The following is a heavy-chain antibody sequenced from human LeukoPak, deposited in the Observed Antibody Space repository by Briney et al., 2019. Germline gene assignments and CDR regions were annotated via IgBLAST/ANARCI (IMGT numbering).Heavy chain of an antibody. Sequence: PSETLSLTCTVSGGSISSSSYLWGWIRQPPGKGLEWIGSIYYSGSTYYNPSLKSRVTISVDTSKNQFSLKLNSVTAADTAVYYCARVSGYDWESFYAYWGQGTLVTVSS. V-gene: IGHV4-39*07. CDR3: ARVSGYDWESFYAY. CDR2: IYYSGST. D-gene: IGHD5-12*01. CDR1: GGSISSSSYL. J-gene: IGHJ4*02.